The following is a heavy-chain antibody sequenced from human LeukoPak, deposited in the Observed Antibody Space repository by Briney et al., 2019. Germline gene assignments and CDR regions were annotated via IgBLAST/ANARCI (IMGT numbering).Heavy chain of an antibody. V-gene: IGHV3-21*01. D-gene: IGHD5-18*01. J-gene: IGHJ6*03. CDR2: ISSSSSYI. Sequence: PGGSLRLSCAASGFTFSSYSMNWVRQAPGKGLEWVSSISSSSSYIYYADSVKGRFTISRDNAKNSLYLQMNSLRAEDTAVYYCARRDTAWADYYYYYMDGWGKATTVTVSS. CDR3: ARRDTAWADYYYYYMDG. CDR1: GFTFSSYS.